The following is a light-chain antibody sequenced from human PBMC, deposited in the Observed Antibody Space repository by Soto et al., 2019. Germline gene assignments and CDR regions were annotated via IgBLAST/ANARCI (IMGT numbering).Light chain of an antibody. J-gene: IGKJ4*01. CDR1: QGINNW. V-gene: IGKV1-12*01. Sequence: DIQMTQSPSSVSASVGDTVTITCRASQGINNWLAWYQQKPGKAPKLLIYAASTLQSGVPSRFSGSGSGTYFTLTISSLQPEDFATYFCQQANSFPLTFGGGTKVEIK. CDR2: AAS. CDR3: QQANSFPLT.